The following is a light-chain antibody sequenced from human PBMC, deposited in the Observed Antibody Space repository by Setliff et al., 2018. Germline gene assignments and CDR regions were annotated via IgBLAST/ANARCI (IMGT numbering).Light chain of an antibody. V-gene: IGLV2-11*01. CDR2: DVS. CDR1: RSDIGAYDY. Sequence: QSVLTQPPSASGSLGQSVTISCTGTRSDIGAYDYVSWYQHHPGKAPKLMIYDVSKRPSGVPDRFSGSKSGNTASLTISGLQAEDEADYYCCSYAGSYTSLYVFGTGTKVTVL. J-gene: IGLJ1*01. CDR3: CSYAGSYTSLYV.